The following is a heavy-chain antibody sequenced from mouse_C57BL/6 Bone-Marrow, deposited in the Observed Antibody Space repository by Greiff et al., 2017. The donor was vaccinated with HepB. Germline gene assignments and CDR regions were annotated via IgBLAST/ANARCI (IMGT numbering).Heavy chain of an antibody. D-gene: IGHD1-1*01. CDR1: GFTFTDYY. J-gene: IGHJ4*01. CDR3: ARNYYGSSYRAMDY. CDR2: IRNKANGYTT. V-gene: IGHV7-3*01. Sequence: EVMLVESGGGLVQPGGSLSLSCAASGFTFTDYYMSWVRQPPGKALEWLGFIRNKANGYTTEYSASVKGRFTISRDNSQSILYLQMNALRAEDSATYYCARNYYGSSYRAMDYWGQGTSVTVSS.